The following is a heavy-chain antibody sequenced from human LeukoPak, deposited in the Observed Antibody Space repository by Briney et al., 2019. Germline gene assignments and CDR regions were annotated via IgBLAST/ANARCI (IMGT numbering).Heavy chain of an antibody. Sequence: PSETLSLTCTVSGGSISNGDYHWSWIRQPPGKGLEWIGEINHSGSTNYNPSLKSRVTISVDTSKNQFSLKLSSVTAADTAVYYCARGKYSGSFDYWGQGTLVTVSS. J-gene: IGHJ4*02. CDR3: ARGKYSGSFDY. D-gene: IGHD1-26*01. CDR1: GGSISNGDYH. CDR2: INHSGST. V-gene: IGHV4-34*01.